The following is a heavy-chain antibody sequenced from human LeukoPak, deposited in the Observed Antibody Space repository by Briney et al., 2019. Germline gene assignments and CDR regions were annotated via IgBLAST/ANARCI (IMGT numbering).Heavy chain of an antibody. CDR3: ARDPYGSGSTSFDI. D-gene: IGHD3-10*01. J-gene: IGHJ3*02. CDR2: IWYDGSNK. V-gene: IGHV3-33*01. CDR1: GFTFRSYG. Sequence: GGSLRLSCAASGFTFRSYGMHWVRQAPGKGLEWVAVIWYDGSNKYYADSVKGRFIISRDNSKDTLYLQVNSLRAEDTAVYYCARDPYGSGSTSFDIWGQGTMVTVSS.